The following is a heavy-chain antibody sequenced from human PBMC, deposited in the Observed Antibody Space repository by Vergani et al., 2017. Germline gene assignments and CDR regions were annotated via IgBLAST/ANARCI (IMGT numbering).Heavy chain of an antibody. D-gene: IGHD2-15*01. CDR2: IYYSGST. CDR1: GGSISSGGYY. Sequence: QVQLQESGPGLVKPSQTLSLTCTVSGGSISSGGYYWSWIRQHPGKGLEWIGYIYYSGSTYYNPSLKSRVTISVDTSKNHFSLKLSSVTAADTAVYYCARDTPPATYFDYWGQGTLVTVSS. J-gene: IGHJ4*02. V-gene: IGHV4-31*03. CDR3: ARDTPPATYFDY.